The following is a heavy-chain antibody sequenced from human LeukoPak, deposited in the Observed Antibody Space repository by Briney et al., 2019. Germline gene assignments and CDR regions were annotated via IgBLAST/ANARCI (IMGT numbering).Heavy chain of an antibody. Sequence: GGSLRLSCAASGFTFSSCAMSWVRQAPGKGLEWVSGISGSGSTTYYADSVKGRFTISRDNSKNTLYLQMNSLRAEDTAVHYCAKAYYDSGSYHNYYYYAMDVWGQGTTVTVSS. CDR3: AKAYYDSGSYHNYYYYAMDV. D-gene: IGHD3-10*01. CDR2: ISGSGSTT. CDR1: GFTFSSCA. J-gene: IGHJ6*02. V-gene: IGHV3-23*01.